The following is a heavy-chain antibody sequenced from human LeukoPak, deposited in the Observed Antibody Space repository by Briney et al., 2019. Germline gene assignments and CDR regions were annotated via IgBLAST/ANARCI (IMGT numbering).Heavy chain of an antibody. CDR3: AKDSKARGITIFGVVTRQYYFDY. CDR2: ISGSGGST. J-gene: IGHJ4*02. V-gene: IGHV3-23*01. D-gene: IGHD3-3*01. CDR1: GFTFSSYA. Sequence: GGSLRLSCAASGFTFSSYAMSWVRQAPGKGLEWVSAISGSGGSTYYADSVKGRFTISRDNSKNTLYLQMNSLRAEDTAVYYCAKDSKARGITIFGVVTRQYYFDYWGQGTLVTVSS.